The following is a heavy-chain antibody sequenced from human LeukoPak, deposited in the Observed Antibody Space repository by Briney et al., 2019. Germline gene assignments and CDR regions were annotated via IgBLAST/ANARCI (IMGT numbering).Heavy chain of an antibody. CDR1: GFTFSNYG. V-gene: IGHV3-30*12. D-gene: IGHD1-7*01. CDR2: ISFDGSNK. CDR3: ARREGNYDSYYYYYMDV. J-gene: IGHJ6*03. Sequence: GGSLRLSCAASGFTFSNYGMHWVRQAPGKGLEWVAVISFDGSNKYYADSVKGRFTIFRDNSENMLYLQMNSLRAEDTAVYYCARREGNYDSYYYYYMDVWGKGTTVTVSS.